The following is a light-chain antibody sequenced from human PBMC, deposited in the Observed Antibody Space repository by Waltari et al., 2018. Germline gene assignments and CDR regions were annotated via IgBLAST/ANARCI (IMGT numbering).Light chain of an antibody. Sequence: EIVLTQSPATLSLSPGETATLSCRASQHINMNLAWYQHKPGQAPRLLFYGASMRESGVPARFSGSGSGTEFTLTISSLQSEDFGVYYCQQYNDWPPWTFGQGTKVEV. V-gene: IGKV3-15*01. J-gene: IGKJ1*01. CDR3: QQYNDWPPWT. CDR1: QHINMN. CDR2: GAS.